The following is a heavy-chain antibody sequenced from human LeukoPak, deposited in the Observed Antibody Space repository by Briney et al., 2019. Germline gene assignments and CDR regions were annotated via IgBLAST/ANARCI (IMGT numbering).Heavy chain of an antibody. CDR3: ARDLGGNSADY. Sequence: PSETLSLTCTVSGGSISNSYWSWVRQPAGKGLEWVGRIYTTGTTNYNPSLKSRVTISVDTSKNQFSLRLSSVTAADTAVYYCARDLGGNSADYWGQGTLVTVSS. CDR2: IYTTGTT. J-gene: IGHJ4*02. V-gene: IGHV4-4*07. D-gene: IGHD4-23*01. CDR1: GGSISNSY.